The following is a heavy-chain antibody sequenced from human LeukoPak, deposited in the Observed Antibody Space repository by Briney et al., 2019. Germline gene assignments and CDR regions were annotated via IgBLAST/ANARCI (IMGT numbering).Heavy chain of an antibody. CDR2: ISGSGGGT. CDR1: GFTFNSYA. V-gene: IGHV3-23*01. D-gene: IGHD2-15*01. J-gene: IGHJ1*01. CDR3: ARDYSGFVQH. Sequence: GGSLRLSCAAAGFTFNSYAMNWVRQAPGKGLEGVSGISGSGGGTYYADSVKGRFTISRDNAKNSLYLQMNSLRAEDTAVYYCARDYSGFVQHWGQGTLVTVSS.